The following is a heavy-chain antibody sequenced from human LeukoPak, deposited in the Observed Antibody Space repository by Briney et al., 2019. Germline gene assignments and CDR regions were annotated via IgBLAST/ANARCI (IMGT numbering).Heavy chain of an antibody. D-gene: IGHD1-26*01. CDR1: GFIFSSYE. V-gene: IGHV3-48*03. CDR2: ISSSGRTM. Sequence: PGGSLRLSCAASGFIFSSYEMSWVRQAPGKGLEWVSYISSSGRTMYYAASVKGRFTVSRDNAKNSLYLQMNSLRAEDTAIYYCARDNYSGSRYFDHWGQGTLVTVSS. J-gene: IGHJ4*02. CDR3: ARDNYSGSRYFDH.